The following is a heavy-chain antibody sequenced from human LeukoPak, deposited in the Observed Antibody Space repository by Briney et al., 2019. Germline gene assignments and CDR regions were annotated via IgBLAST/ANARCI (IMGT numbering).Heavy chain of an antibody. D-gene: IGHD3-22*01. CDR3: ARATDTYYYDSSGRGAGRFDY. J-gene: IGHJ4*02. CDR2: INHSGST. CDR1: GGSFSGYY. V-gene: IGHV4-34*01. Sequence: SETLSLTCAVYGGSFSGYYWSRIRQPPGKGLEWIGEINHSGSTNYNPSLKSRVTISVDTSKNQFSLKLSSVTAADTAVYYCARATDTYYYDSSGRGAGRFDYWGQGTLVTVSS.